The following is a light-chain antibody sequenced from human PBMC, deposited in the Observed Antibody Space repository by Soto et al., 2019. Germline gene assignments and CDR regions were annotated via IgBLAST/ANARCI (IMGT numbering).Light chain of an antibody. CDR2: GAS. J-gene: IGKJ5*01. V-gene: IGKV3-20*01. CDR1: QSVSNNY. Sequence: ESVLTQSAGTVSLSPGERATLACGASQSVSNNYLAWYQQKPGQAPRLLIYGASNRATGIPDRFSGSGSATDFSLPIRCLEPEDFAVYYWEQYGSSHSFGEGTRLEIK. CDR3: EQYGSSHS.